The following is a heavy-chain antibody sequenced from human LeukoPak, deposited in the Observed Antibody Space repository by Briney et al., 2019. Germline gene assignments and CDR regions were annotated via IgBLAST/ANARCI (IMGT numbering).Heavy chain of an antibody. J-gene: IGHJ4*02. CDR2: ISGGGET. D-gene: IGHD3-3*01. V-gene: IGHV3-23*01. Sequence: GGSLRLSCAASGFSFTNYAMSWVRQAPPRGPGLVSSISGGGETFYADSVKGRFTLSRDDSRNTVYLQLNNLRVEDTAIYYCAKANWVSNADGVWWGQGTQVTVSS. CDR3: AKANWVSNADGVW. CDR1: GFSFTNYA.